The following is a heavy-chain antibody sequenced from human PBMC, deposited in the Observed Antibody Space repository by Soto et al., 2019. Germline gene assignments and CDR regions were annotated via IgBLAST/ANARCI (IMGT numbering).Heavy chain of an antibody. V-gene: IGHV3-7*03. CDR1: GFTFSSYW. J-gene: IGHJ6*02. CDR3: AREPGITIFGVVRNYYGMDV. CDR2: IKQDGSEK. D-gene: IGHD3-3*01. Sequence: PVGFLRLSCAASGFTFSSYWMSWVRQAPGKGLEWVANIKQDGSEKYYVDSVKGRFTISRDNAKNSLYLQMNSLRAEDTAVYYCAREPGITIFGVVRNYYGMDVWGQGTTVTVSS.